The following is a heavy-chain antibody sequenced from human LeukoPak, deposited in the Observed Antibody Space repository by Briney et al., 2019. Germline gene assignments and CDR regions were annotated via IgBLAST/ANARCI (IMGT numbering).Heavy chain of an antibody. CDR2: ITSSGGNT. D-gene: IGHD1-1*01. V-gene: IGHV3-23*01. Sequence: PGGSLRLSCAASGFTFSYYDLSWVRQAPGKGLEWVSGITSSGGNTYYTDSVKGRFTISRDNSENTLYLQMNSLRAEDTAEYYCAKVSWTTAARDYWGQGTLVTVSS. CDR3: AKVSWTTAARDY. CDR1: GFTFSYYD. J-gene: IGHJ4*02.